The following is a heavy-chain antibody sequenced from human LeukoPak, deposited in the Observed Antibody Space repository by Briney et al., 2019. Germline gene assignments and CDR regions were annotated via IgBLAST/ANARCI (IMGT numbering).Heavy chain of an antibody. D-gene: IGHD3-10*01. Sequence: PSETLSLTYSVSGGSISSSTSYWGWIRQPPGKGLEWIGTIYYSGSTYYNPSLKSRVTISVDTSKNQFSLKLGSVTAADTAVYYCARQTYGSGSYYNLDCWGQGTLVTVSS. CDR3: ARQTYGSGSYYNLDC. V-gene: IGHV4-39*01. J-gene: IGHJ4*02. CDR1: GGSISSSTSY. CDR2: IYYSGST.